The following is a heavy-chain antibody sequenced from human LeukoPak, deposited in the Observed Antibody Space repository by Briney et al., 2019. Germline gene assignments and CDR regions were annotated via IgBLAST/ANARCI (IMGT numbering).Heavy chain of an antibody. J-gene: IGHJ6*02. Sequence: GGSLRLSCAASGFTFSSYAMSWVRQAPGKGLEWVSAISGSGGSTYYADSVKGRFTISRDNSKNTLYLQMNSLRAEDTAVYYCAKWDAGAVYYYGMDVWGQGTTVTVSS. CDR2: ISGSGGST. V-gene: IGHV3-23*01. D-gene: IGHD1-26*01. CDR3: AKWDAGAVYYYGMDV. CDR1: GFTFSSYA.